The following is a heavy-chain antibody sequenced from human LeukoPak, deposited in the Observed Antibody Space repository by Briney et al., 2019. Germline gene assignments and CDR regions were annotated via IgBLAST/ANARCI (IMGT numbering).Heavy chain of an antibody. D-gene: IGHD1-26*01. Sequence: GGSLRLSCAASGFIFSSYAMSWVRQAPGKGLEWVSAISGSSGNTYYADSVKGRFTISRDNSKNTLYLQMNSLRAEDTAVYYCARGMRGATPDYWGQGTLVTVSS. CDR1: GFIFSSYA. J-gene: IGHJ4*02. V-gene: IGHV3-23*01. CDR3: ARGMRGATPDY. CDR2: ISGSSGNT.